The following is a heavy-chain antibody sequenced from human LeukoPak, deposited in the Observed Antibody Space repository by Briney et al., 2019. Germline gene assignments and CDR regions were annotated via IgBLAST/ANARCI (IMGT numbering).Heavy chain of an antibody. CDR2: IKQGESER. Sequence: GGSLRLSCVASGFTFSNYWMSWVRQAPGKGLEWVANIKQGESERYYVDSVKGRFIISRDNAKNSLYLQTNSLRADDTALYYCARGGQGSSGPTDYWGQGTLVTVSS. J-gene: IGHJ4*02. D-gene: IGHD6-19*01. CDR1: GFTFSNYW. V-gene: IGHV3-7*01. CDR3: ARGGQGSSGPTDY.